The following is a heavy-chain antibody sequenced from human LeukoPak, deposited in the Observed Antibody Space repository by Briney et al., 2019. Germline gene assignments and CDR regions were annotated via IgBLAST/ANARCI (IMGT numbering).Heavy chain of an antibody. CDR3: ARGGGGFDP. V-gene: IGHV4-59*11. CDR2: IYYSGST. CDR1: GGSISSHY. J-gene: IGHJ5*02. D-gene: IGHD3-16*01. Sequence: PSETLSLTCTVSGGSISSHYWSWIRQPPGKGLEWIGYIYYSGSTNYNPSLKSRVTISVDTSKNQFSLKLSSVTAADTAVYYCARGGGGFDPWGQGALVTVSS.